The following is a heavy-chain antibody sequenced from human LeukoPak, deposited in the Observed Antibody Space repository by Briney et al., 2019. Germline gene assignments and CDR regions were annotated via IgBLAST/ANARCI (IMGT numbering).Heavy chain of an antibody. J-gene: IGHJ4*02. CDR3: ARGQASGSLRY. D-gene: IGHD1-26*01. CDR1: GFTFSSYD. CDR2: IDTAGDT. V-gene: IGHV3-13*01. Sequence: GGSLRLSCAASGFTFSSYDMHWVRQATGKGLEWVSAIDTAGDTYYPGSVKGRFTISRENAKHSMFLQMNSLRAGDTAVYYCARGQASGSLRYWGQGTLVTVSS.